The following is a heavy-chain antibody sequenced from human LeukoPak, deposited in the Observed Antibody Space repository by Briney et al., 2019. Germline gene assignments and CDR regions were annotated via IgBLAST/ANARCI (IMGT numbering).Heavy chain of an antibody. CDR1: GGSITRYY. D-gene: IGHD5-24*01. CDR3: ARGGGRDGYNLGGNFDY. V-gene: IGHV4-59*08. J-gene: IGHJ4*02. CDR2: IDDIGGT. Sequence: SETLSLTCAVSGGSITRYYRSWIRQPPGKGLEWIGYIDDIGGTKYNPSLKSRVTTSVDTSKNPFSLKLRSGTAEDTAVYYCARGGGRDGYNLGGNFDYWGQGTLVTVSS.